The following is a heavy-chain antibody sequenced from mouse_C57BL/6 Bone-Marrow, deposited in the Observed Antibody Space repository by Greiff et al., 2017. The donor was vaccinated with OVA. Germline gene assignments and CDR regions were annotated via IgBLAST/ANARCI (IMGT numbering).Heavy chain of an antibody. CDR2: IYPGSGST. J-gene: IGHJ2*01. CDR3: ARDYAGYFDY. V-gene: IGHV1-55*01. CDR1: GYTFTSYW. Sequence: QVQLQQPGAELVKPGASVKMSCKASGYTFTSYWITWVKQRPGQGPEWIGDIYPGSGSTNYNEKFKSQATLTVDTSSSTAYMQLSSLTSEDSAVYYCARDYAGYFDYWGQGTTLTVSS. D-gene: IGHD2-4*01.